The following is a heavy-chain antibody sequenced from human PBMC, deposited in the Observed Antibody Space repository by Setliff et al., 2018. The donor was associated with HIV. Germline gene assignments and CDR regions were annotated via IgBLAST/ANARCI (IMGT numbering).Heavy chain of an antibody. CDR3: ARERSRGYTDPPRFDY. CDR2: IYHSGIT. D-gene: IGHD5-18*01. J-gene: IGHJ4*02. V-gene: IGHV4-30-4*08. Sequence: ASETLSLTCTVSGGSISSGDYSWNWMRQTPGKGLEWIGYIYHSGITSYNPSLKSRFIMLIDTSQNQFSLRLTSVTAADTAVYYCARERSRGYTDPPRFDYWGQGTLVTVSS. CDR1: GGSISSGDYS.